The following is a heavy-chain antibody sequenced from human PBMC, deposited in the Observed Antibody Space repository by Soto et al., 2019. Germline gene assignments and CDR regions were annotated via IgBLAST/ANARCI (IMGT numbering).Heavy chain of an antibody. D-gene: IGHD3-10*01. CDR1: GYSFSTYW. CDR2: IYPGDPDT. Sequence: GESLKISCKGSGYSFSTYWIGWVRQTPGKGLEWMGIIYPGDPDTRYSPSFQGQVTISADKSISTAYLQWSSLKASDTAMYYCARLHGSVIPFDYWGQGTLVTVSS. CDR3: ARLHGSVIPFDY. J-gene: IGHJ4*02. V-gene: IGHV5-51*01.